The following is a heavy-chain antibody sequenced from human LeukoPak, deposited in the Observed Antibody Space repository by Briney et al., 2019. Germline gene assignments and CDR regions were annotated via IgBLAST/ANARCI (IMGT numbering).Heavy chain of an antibody. CDR1: GGSISSGDYY. CDR2: IYYSGTT. V-gene: IGHV4-30-4*01. J-gene: IGHJ4*02. CDR3: ARVDYYGSGSYYFDY. D-gene: IGHD3-10*01. Sequence: SETLSLTCTVSGGSISSGDYYWSWIRQPPGKSLEWIGYIYYSGTTYYNPSLKSRATISRDTSKNHFSLKLSSVNAADTAVYYCARVDYYGSGSYYFDYWGQGILVTVSS.